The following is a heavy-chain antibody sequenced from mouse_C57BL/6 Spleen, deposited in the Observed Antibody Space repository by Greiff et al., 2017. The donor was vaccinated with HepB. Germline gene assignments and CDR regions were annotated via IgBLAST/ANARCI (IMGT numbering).Heavy chain of an antibody. Sequence: VHLQQPGAELVRPGSSVKLSCKASGYTFTSYWMHWVKQRPIQGLEWIGNIDPSDSETHYNQKFKDKATLTVDKSSSTAYMQLSSLTSEDSAVYYCASTGTYAMDYWGQGTSVTVSS. D-gene: IGHD4-1*02. CDR3: ASTGTYAMDY. J-gene: IGHJ4*01. V-gene: IGHV1-52*01. CDR1: GYTFTSYW. CDR2: IDPSDSET.